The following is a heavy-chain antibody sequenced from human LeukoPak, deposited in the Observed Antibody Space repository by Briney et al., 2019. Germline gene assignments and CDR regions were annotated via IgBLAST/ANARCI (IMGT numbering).Heavy chain of an antibody. Sequence: GGSLRLSCAASGFIFSNYAMQWVRQAPGMGLEWVAFIRYDGGNTYYADSVKGRFTISRDNSKNTFYLQMNSLRAEDTAVYYCAKARYCSGGSCFPQLTPDYWGQGTLVTVSS. D-gene: IGHD2-15*01. CDR2: IRYDGGNT. CDR1: GFIFSNYA. V-gene: IGHV3-30*02. CDR3: AKARYCSGGSCFPQLTPDY. J-gene: IGHJ4*02.